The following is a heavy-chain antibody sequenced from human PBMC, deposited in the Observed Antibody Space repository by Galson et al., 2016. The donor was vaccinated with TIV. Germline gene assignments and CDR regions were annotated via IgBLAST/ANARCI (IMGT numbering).Heavy chain of an antibody. CDR3: AKDPRLYGDYFLHYFDY. V-gene: IGHV3-30*18. J-gene: IGHJ4*02. D-gene: IGHD4-17*01. CDR2: ISYDGSDQ. CDR1: GFTFSSFA. Sequence: SLRLSCAASGFTFSSFAMTWVRQAPGKGLEWVAVISYDGSDQYYAGSVKGRFTISRDNSKNTLYRQMNSLRSDDTAMYYCAKDPRLYGDYFLHYFDYWGQGTLVTVSS.